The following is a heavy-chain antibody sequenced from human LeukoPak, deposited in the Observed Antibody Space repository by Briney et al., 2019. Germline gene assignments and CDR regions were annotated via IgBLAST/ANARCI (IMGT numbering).Heavy chain of an antibody. J-gene: IGHJ4*02. Sequence: PSETLSLTCTVSGGSISSYYWSWIRQPPGEGLEWIGYIYYSGSTNYNPSLKSRVTISVDTSKNQFSLKLSSVTAADTAVYYCARVPQLDNMALYYFDYWGQGTLVTVSS. CDR1: GGSISSYY. V-gene: IGHV4-59*01. D-gene: IGHD6-6*01. CDR3: ARVPQLDNMALYYFDY. CDR2: IYYSGST.